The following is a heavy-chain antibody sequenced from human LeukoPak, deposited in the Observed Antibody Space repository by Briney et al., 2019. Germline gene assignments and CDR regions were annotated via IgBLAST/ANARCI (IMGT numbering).Heavy chain of an antibody. J-gene: IGHJ4*02. Sequence: SETLSLTCTVSGGSISSSSYYWGWIRQPPGKGLEWIGSIYYSGSTYYNPSLKSQVTISVDTSKNQFSLKLSSVTAADTAVYYCARLSTVTTSFDYWGQGTLVTVSS. CDR2: IYYSGST. D-gene: IGHD4-17*01. CDR3: ARLSTVTTSFDY. V-gene: IGHV4-39*07. CDR1: GGSISSSSYY.